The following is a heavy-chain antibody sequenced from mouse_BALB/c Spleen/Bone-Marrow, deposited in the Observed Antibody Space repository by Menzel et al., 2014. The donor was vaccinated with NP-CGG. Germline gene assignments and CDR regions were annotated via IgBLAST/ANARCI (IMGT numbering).Heavy chain of an antibody. CDR2: IDPANGNT. CDR3: AAYYYGSSYGLAY. D-gene: IGHD1-1*01. J-gene: IGHJ3*01. V-gene: IGHV14-3*02. CDR1: GFNIKDTY. Sequence: VQLQQSGAELVKPGASVKLSCTASGFNIKDTYMHWVKQRPEQGLEWIGRIDPANGNTKYDPKFQGKATITADTSSNTAYLQLSSLTSEDTAVYCCAAYYYGSSYGLAYWGQGTLVTVSA.